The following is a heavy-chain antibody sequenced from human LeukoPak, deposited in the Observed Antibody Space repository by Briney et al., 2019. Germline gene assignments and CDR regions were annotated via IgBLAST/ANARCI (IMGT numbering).Heavy chain of an antibody. Sequence: PGGSLRLSCADSEFTFSSYAMSWVRQAPGKGLEWVSAISGSGGSTYYADSVKGRFTITRDNSKNTLYLQMNSLRAEDTAVYYCAKGGRLLSNPDYWGQGTLVTVSS. CDR2: ISGSGGST. CDR3: AKGGRLLSNPDY. D-gene: IGHD1-26*01. V-gene: IGHV3-23*01. J-gene: IGHJ4*02. CDR1: EFTFSSYA.